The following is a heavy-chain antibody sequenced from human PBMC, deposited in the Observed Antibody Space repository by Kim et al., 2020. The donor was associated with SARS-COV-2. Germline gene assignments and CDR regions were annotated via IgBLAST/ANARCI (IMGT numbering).Heavy chain of an antibody. D-gene: IGHD3-9*01. Sequence: GGSLRLSCTPSGFTVDDYGMSWVRQVPGKGLEWVAGITWDGKGIGYADSLKGRFTISRDSARNFLHLQMDSLRAQDTALYNCARDAYFDDSGFYGLDSWGQGTLVTVSP. J-gene: IGHJ5*01. CDR1: GFTVDDYG. CDR2: ITWDGKGI. CDR3: ARDAYFDDSGFYGLDS. V-gene: IGHV3-20*01.